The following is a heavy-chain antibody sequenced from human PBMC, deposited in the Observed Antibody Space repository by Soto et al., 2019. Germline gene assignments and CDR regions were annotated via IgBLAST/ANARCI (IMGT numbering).Heavy chain of an antibody. CDR1: GGSISSSSYY. V-gene: IGHV4-39*01. D-gene: IGHD3-22*01. J-gene: IGHJ4*02. CDR2: IYYSGST. Sequence: QLQLQESGPGLVKPSETLSLTCTVSGGSISSSSYYWGWIRQPPGKGLEWIGSIYYSGSTYYNPSLKSRVTISVDTSKNQFSLKLSSVTAADTAVYYCARADSSGPNFDYWGQGTLVTVSS. CDR3: ARADSSGPNFDY.